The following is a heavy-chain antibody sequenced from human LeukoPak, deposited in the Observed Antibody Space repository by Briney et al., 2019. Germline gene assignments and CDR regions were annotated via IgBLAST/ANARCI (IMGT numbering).Heavy chain of an antibody. J-gene: IGHJ4*02. CDR1: GFTVSSNY. V-gene: IGHV3-53*01. Sequence: GGSLRLSCAASGFTVSSNYMSWVRQAPGKGLEWVSVIFSDGSTYYADSVKGRFTISRDNSKNTLYLQMNNLRADDTAVYYCARAPYVGFIAGVDSWGQGTLVSVSS. D-gene: IGHD3-10*01. CDR3: ARAPYVGFIAGVDS. CDR2: IFSDGST.